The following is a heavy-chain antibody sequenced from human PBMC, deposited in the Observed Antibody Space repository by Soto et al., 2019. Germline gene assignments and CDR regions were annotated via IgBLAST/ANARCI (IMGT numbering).Heavy chain of an antibody. CDR1: GGSISTYY. CDR3: ARDRGSSGYYLDALDI. J-gene: IGHJ3*02. V-gene: IGHV4-59*01. D-gene: IGHD3-22*01. CDR2: IYYSGST. Sequence: QVQLQESGPGLVKPSETLSLTCTVSGGSISTYYWSWIRQPPGKGLEWIGYIYYSGSTNYNPSLKSRVTISVDTSKHQFSLKLSSVTAADTAVYYCARDRGSSGYYLDALDIWGQGTMVTVSS.